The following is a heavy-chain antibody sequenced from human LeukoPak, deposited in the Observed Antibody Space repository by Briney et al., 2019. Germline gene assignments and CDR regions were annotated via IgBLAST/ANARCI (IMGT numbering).Heavy chain of an antibody. D-gene: IGHD3-22*01. V-gene: IGHV1-2*02. CDR3: ARDGLDYYDSSGYYSTPRYYFDY. Sequence: SVKVSCKASGYTFTGYYMHWVRQAPGQGLEWMVWINPNSGGTNYAQKFQGRVTMTRDTSISTAYMELSRLRSDDTAVYYCARDGLDYYDSSGYYSTPRYYFDYWGQGTLVTVSS. J-gene: IGHJ4*02. CDR1: GYTFTGYY. CDR2: INPNSGGT.